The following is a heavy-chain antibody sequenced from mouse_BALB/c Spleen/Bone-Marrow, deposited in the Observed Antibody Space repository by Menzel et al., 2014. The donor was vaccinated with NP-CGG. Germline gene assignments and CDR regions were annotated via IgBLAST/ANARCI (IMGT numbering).Heavy chain of an antibody. V-gene: IGHV1S81*02. CDR3: TRSNYGYWFFDV. Sequence: QVQLKDSGAELVKPGASVKLSCKASGYTFTSYYMYWVKQRPGQGLEWIGEINPSNGGTNFNEKFKSKATLTVDKSSNTAYVQLGSLTSEDSAVYHCTRSNYGYWFFDVWGAGTTVTVSS. D-gene: IGHD1-1*01. J-gene: IGHJ1*01. CDR1: GYTFTSYY. CDR2: INPSNGGT.